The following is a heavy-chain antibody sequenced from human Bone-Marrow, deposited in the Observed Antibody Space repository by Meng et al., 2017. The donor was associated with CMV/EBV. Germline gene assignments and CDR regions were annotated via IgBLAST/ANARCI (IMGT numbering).Heavy chain of an antibody. D-gene: IGHD5-18*01. CDR2: IWYDGSNK. CDR1: GFTFSSFW. J-gene: IGHJ6*02. V-gene: IGHV3-33*08. Sequence: GGSLRLSCAASGFTFSSFWMAWVRQAPGKGLEWVAVIWYDGSNKYYADSVKGRFTISRDNSKNTLYLQMNSLRAEDTAVYYCARDRPDTAMVTYYYGMDVWGQGTTVTVSS. CDR3: ARDRPDTAMVTYYYGMDV.